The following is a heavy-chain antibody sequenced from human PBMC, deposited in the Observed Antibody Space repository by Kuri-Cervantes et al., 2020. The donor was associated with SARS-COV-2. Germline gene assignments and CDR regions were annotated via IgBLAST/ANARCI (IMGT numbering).Heavy chain of an antibody. CDR3: ARASVGATNRFAFDI. CDR1: GYTFTSYY. Sequence: AAAKNSCKASGYTFTSYYMHWVRQAAGQGLEGLGRINPSGGSTTYAQKFQGRVTMTRDTSTSTVYMEMSSLRSEDTAVYYCARASVGATNRFAFDIWGQGTMVTVSS. D-gene: IGHD1-26*01. CDR2: INPSGGST. V-gene: IGHV1-46*03. J-gene: IGHJ3*02.